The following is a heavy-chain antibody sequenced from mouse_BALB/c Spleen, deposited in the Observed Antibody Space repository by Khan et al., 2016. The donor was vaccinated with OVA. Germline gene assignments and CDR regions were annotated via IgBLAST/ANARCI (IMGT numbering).Heavy chain of an antibody. CDR3: ARSGGNFHWYFDV. CDR2: ISSGSSTI. D-gene: IGHD2-1*01. CDR1: GFTFSRFG. J-gene: IGHJ1*01. Sequence: EVELVESGGGLVQPGGSRKLSCAASGFTFSRFGIHWVRQAPKKGLEWVAYISSGSSTIYYVDTVKGRFTISRDNPKNTLFLQMTSLRSEDTAMYYCARSGGNFHWYFDVWGAGTSVTVSS. V-gene: IGHV5-17*02.